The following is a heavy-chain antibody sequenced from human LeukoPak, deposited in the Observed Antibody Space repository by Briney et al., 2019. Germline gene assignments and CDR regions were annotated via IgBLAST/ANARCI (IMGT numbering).Heavy chain of an antibody. Sequence: KSSETLSLTCTVSGGSISSGSYYWSWIRQPAGKGLEWIGRIYTSGSTNYNPSLKSRVTMSVDTSKNQFSLKLSSVTAADTAVYYCARYFPYQLLPTDAFDIWGQGTMVTVSS. CDR3: ARYFPYQLLPTDAFDI. CDR1: GGSISSGSYY. V-gene: IGHV4-61*02. CDR2: IYTSGST. D-gene: IGHD2-2*01. J-gene: IGHJ3*02.